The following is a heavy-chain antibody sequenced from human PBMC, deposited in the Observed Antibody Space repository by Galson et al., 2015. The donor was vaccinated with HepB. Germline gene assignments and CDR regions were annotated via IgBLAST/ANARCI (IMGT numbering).Heavy chain of an antibody. V-gene: IGHV5-51*01. J-gene: IGHJ5*02. D-gene: IGHD2-2*01. CDR1: GYSFTSYW. CDR2: IYPGDSDT. Sequence: QSGAEVKKPGESLKISCKGSGYSFTSYWIGWVRQMPGKGLEWMGIIYPGDSDTRYSPSFQGQVTISADKSISTAYLQWSSLKASDTAMYYCARRGGPSYCSSTSCYVGWFDPWGQGTLVTVSS. CDR3: ARRGGPSYCSSTSCYVGWFDP.